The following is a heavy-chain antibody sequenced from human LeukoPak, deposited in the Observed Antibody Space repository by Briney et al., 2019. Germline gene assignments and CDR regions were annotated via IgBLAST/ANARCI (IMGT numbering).Heavy chain of an antibody. Sequence: PGGSLRLSCAASGFTVSSNYMSWVRQAPGKGLEWVSVIYSDGSTYYADSVKGRFTISRDNSKNTLYLQMNSLRAEDTAVYYCAREKCSGGSCYEGYFDIWGQGTMVTVSS. CDR2: IYSDGST. CDR1: GFTVSSNY. D-gene: IGHD2-15*01. J-gene: IGHJ3*02. V-gene: IGHV3-53*01. CDR3: AREKCSGGSCYEGYFDI.